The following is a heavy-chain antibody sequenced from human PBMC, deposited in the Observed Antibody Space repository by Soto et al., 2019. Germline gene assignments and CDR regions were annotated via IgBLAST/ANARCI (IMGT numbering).Heavy chain of an antibody. Sequence: PXGSLKLSCTASGFIFSTYLMSWVRQAPGKGLEWVANIRQGGNEKFYVDSVKGRFTISRDNAKKSLYLQMNSLRAEDTAVYYCVGALTYEVPYYYYGMDVWGQGTTVTVSS. CDR3: VGALTYEVPYYYYGMDV. CDR1: GFIFSTYL. D-gene: IGHD3-16*01. CDR2: IRQGGNEK. J-gene: IGHJ6*02. V-gene: IGHV3-7*01.